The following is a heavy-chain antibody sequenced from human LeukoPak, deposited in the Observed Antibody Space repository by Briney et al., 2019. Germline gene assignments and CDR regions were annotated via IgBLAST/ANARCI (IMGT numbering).Heavy chain of an antibody. CDR1: GFTFSTYA. J-gene: IGHJ4*02. D-gene: IGHD1-26*01. Sequence: GGSLRLSCAASGFTFSTYAMHWVRQAPGKGLEWVALICYDGTTKLYADSVKGRFTISRDNSRNTVWLQMNSLRVEDTAVYYCAKDPERAEQVGSYFDYWGQGTLVTVSS. CDR3: AKDPERAEQVGSYFDY. V-gene: IGHV3-33*03. CDR2: ICYDGTTK.